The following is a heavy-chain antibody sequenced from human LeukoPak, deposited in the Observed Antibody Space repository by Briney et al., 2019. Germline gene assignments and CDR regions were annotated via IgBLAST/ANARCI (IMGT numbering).Heavy chain of an antibody. CDR1: GFTFRTYA. V-gene: IGHV3-21*01. CDR2: ISSSSSYI. Sequence: GGSLRLSCAASGFTFRTYAMNWVRQAPGKGLEWVSSISSSSSYIYYADSVKGRFTISRDNAKNSLYLQMNSLRAEDTAVYYCARDKKPTDYWGQGTLVTVSS. J-gene: IGHJ4*02. D-gene: IGHD4-17*01. CDR3: ARDKKPTDY.